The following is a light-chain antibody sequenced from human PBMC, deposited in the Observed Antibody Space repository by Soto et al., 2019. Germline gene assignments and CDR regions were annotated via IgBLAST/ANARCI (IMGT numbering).Light chain of an antibody. Sequence: EIVVTQSPATLSVSPGVGATLSCMASQSVSANLAWYQQKPGQAPRLLIYGASTRATGIPARFSGSGSGTEFTLTINSVQSEDFAVYYCQQYNNWPPYTFGQGTKLEVK. V-gene: IGKV3-15*01. CDR3: QQYNNWPPYT. J-gene: IGKJ2*01. CDR1: QSVSAN. CDR2: GAS.